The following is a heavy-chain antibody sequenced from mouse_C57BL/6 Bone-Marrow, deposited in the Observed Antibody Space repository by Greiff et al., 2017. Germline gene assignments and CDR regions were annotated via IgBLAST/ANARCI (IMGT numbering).Heavy chain of an antibody. Sequence: QVQLQQPGAELVRPGSSVKLSCKASGYTFTSYWMDWVKQRPGQGLEWIGNIYPSASETHYNQKFKDKATLTVDKSSSTAYMQLSSLTSEDSAVYCCTPSGTGGAWFAYWGQGTRVTGSA. D-gene: IGHD3-3*01. CDR3: TPSGTGGAWFAY. V-gene: IGHV1-61*01. J-gene: IGHJ3*01. CDR2: IYPSASET. CDR1: GYTFTSYW.